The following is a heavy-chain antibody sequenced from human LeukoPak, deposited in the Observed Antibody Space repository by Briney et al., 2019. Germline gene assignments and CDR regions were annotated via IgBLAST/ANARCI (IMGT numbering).Heavy chain of an antibody. J-gene: IGHJ4*02. Sequence: GGSLRLSCAASGFTFSSYSMNWVRQAPGKGLEWVSSISSSSSYIYYADSVKGRFTISRDNAKNSLYLQMNSLRAEDTAVYYCARAGRRGDYEEDYFDYWGQGTLVTVSS. CDR2: ISSSSSYI. V-gene: IGHV3-21*01. CDR1: GFTFSSYS. D-gene: IGHD2-21*02. CDR3: ARAGRRGDYEEDYFDY.